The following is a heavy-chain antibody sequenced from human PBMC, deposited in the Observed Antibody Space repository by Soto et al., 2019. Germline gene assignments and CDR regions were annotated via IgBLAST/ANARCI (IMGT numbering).Heavy chain of an antibody. CDR2: INIYNGNT. V-gene: IGHV1-18*01. J-gene: IGHJ3*02. D-gene: IGHD7-27*01. Sequence: QVQLVQSGAEVKKPGASVKVSCKASGYTFTSYGISWVRQAPGQGPEWMGWINIYNGNTNYAQKIQGRVTMTTDTATSTAYMELRSLRSDDTAVYYCARDLTYVGPFDIWGQGTMVTSLQ. CDR1: GYTFTSYG. CDR3: ARDLTYVGPFDI.